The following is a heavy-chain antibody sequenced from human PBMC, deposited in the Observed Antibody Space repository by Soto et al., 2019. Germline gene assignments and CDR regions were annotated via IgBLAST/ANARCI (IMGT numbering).Heavy chain of an antibody. D-gene: IGHD3-10*01. CDR2: IIPILGIA. Sequence: QVQLVQSGAEVKKPGSSVKVSCKASGGTFSSYTISWVRQAPGQGLEWMGRIIPILGIANYAQKFQGRVTITADKSTSTAYMELSSLRSEDTAGYYCARDYGSGKPLQHWGQGTLVTVSS. CDR3: ARDYGSGKPLQH. J-gene: IGHJ1*01. V-gene: IGHV1-69*08. CDR1: GGTFSSYT.